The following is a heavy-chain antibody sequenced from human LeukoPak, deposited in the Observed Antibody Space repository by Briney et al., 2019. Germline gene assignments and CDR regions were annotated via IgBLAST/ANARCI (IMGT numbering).Heavy chain of an antibody. CDR2: IKQDGSEK. V-gene: IGHV3-7*01. CDR1: GFTFTTYW. J-gene: IGHJ4*02. CDR3: ARDHFVDGSNSRIFFAS. Sequence: GGSLRLSCAASGFTFTTYWMNWVRQAPGKGLEWVASIKQDGSEKQYVDSVKGRFTISRDNAKNSLYLYMNSLRVEDTAVYYCARDHFVDGSNSRIFFASWGQGTLVTVYS. D-gene: IGHD5-24*01.